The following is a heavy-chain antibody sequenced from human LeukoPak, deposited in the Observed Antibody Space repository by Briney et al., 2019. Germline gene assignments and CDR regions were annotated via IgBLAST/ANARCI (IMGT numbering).Heavy chain of an antibody. Sequence: ASVKVSCKASGYTFSNYCMHWVRQAPGQGLEWMGWINPNSGGTNYAQKFQGRVTMTRDTSISTAYMELTRLRSDDTAVYYCARGGLSQNWFDPWGQGTLVTVSS. CDR1: GYTFSNYC. V-gene: IGHV1-2*02. D-gene: IGHD4/OR15-4a*01. J-gene: IGHJ5*02. CDR3: ARGGLSQNWFDP. CDR2: INPNSGGT.